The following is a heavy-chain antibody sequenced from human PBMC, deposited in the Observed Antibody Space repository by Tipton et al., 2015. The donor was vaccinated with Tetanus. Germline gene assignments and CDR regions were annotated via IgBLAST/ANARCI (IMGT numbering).Heavy chain of an antibody. Sequence: TLSLTCAVSGESFSGHYWSWIRQAPGKGLEWVGEISASGSTNYNPSLESRITMSVDTTKKRISLRLASLMAADTAVYFCARDAGDSGYWGRGMLVSVSS. CDR3: ARDAGDSGY. V-gene: IGHV4-34*01. J-gene: IGHJ4*02. CDR2: ISASGST. D-gene: IGHD2-21*02. CDR1: GESFSGHY.